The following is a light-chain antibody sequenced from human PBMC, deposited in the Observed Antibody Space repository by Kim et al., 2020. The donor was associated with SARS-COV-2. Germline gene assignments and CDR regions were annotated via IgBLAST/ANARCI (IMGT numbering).Light chain of an antibody. Sequence: VSPGERAPLSGRASQSVSSNLAWYQQNPGQAPRLLIYDASTRATGIPARFSGSGSGTEFTLTISSLQSEDFAVYYCQQYNIWPPYTFGQGTKLEI. V-gene: IGKV3D-15*01. CDR1: QSVSSN. CDR3: QQYNIWPPYT. J-gene: IGKJ2*01. CDR2: DAS.